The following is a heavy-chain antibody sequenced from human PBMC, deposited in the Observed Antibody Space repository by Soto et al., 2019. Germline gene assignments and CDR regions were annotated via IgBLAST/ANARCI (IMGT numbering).Heavy chain of an antibody. CDR3: ARFRLITDFYGMDV. J-gene: IGHJ6*02. V-gene: IGHV5-10-1*01. D-gene: IGHD3-16*01. CDR1: GYSFTTYW. CDR2: IDPTDSYT. Sequence: GESLKISCKTSGYSFTTYWISWVRQMPGKGLEWMGRIDPTDSYTNYNPSSQGHVTISADKSISTAYLHWSSLQASDTAIYYCARFRLITDFYGMDVWGQGTAVTVSS.